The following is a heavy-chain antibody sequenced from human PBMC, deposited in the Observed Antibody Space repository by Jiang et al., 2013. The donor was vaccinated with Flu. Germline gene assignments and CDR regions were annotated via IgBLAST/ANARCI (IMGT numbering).Heavy chain of an antibody. V-gene: IGHV7-4-1*02. J-gene: IGHJ4*02. D-gene: IGHD6-19*01. CDR3: ARDSGSGPDY. CDR2: ITTNTGNP. Sequence: QSGSELKKPGASVKVSCMASGYTFTDYAISWVRQAPGQGLEWMGWITTNTGNPTYARGFTGRFVFSLDTSVNTAYLEISSLRAEDTAFYYCARDSGSGPDYWGQGTLVTVSS. CDR1: GYTFTDYA.